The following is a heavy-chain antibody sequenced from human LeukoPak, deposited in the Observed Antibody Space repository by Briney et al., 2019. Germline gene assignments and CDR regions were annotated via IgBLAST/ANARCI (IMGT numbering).Heavy chain of an antibody. CDR2: IYYSEST. Sequence: KSSETLSLTCIVSGGSISSSTYYWGWIRQPPGKGLEWIGSIYYSESTYYNPSLKSRVTISADMTKNQFSLKLTSVTAADTALYYCARLLTIFGVVDCWGQGTLVTVSS. CDR3: ARLLTIFGVVDC. V-gene: IGHV4-39*01. J-gene: IGHJ4*02. CDR1: GGSISSSTYY. D-gene: IGHD3-3*01.